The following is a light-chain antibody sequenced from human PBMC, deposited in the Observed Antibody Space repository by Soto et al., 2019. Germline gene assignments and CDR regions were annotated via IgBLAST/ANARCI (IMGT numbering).Light chain of an antibody. CDR2: EVS. J-gene: IGLJ2*01. Sequence: QSALTQPASVSGSPGQSITISCTGTSDDVGNFNLVSWYQHHPGKAPNLIISEVSKRPSGVSNRFSGSKSGNTASLTIFGLQAEDEADYYCCSYAGGSIYVLFGGGTKLTVL. CDR3: CSYAGGSIYVL. CDR1: SDDVGNFNL. V-gene: IGLV2-23*02.